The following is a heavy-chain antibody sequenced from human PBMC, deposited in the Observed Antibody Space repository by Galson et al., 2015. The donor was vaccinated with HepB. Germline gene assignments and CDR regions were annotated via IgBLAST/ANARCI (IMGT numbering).Heavy chain of an antibody. CDR2: IIPIFGTV. CDR3: ARASSMVRGVISGSLDYYYYGMDV. Sequence: SVKVSCKASGGTFSSYAISWVRQAPGQGLEWMGGIIPIFGTVNYAQKFQGRVTITADKSTSTAYMELSSLRSEDTAVYYCARASSMVRGVISGSLDYYYYGMDVWGQGTTVTVSS. D-gene: IGHD3-10*01. V-gene: IGHV1-69*06. CDR1: GGTFSSYA. J-gene: IGHJ6*02.